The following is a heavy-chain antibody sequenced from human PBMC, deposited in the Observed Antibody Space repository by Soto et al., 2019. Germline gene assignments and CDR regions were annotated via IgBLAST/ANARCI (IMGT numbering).Heavy chain of an antibody. J-gene: IGHJ5*02. D-gene: IGHD6-13*01. V-gene: IGHV3-23*01. CDR3: AKIFDSSNWFWFDP. CDR2: IRGGGASI. Sequence: GSLRLSCAASGFTFSHFTMNWVRQAPGKGLEWVSGIRGGGASIYYADSVKGRFTISRDNSKNMLFLQMNSLRAEDTAVYYCAKIFDSSNWFWFDPWGQGTLVTVSS. CDR1: GFTFSHFT.